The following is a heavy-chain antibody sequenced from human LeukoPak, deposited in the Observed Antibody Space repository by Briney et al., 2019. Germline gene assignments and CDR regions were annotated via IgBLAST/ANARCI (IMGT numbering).Heavy chain of an antibody. D-gene: IGHD3-10*01. Sequence: GESLKIPCKGSGYNFASYWIGWVRQVPGKGLEWMGIIYPGDSDTKYSPSFQGQVTISADKFISTAYLQWSSLEASDTAMYYCARQERGSMDVWGQGTTVTVSS. J-gene: IGHJ6*02. CDR2: IYPGDSDT. V-gene: IGHV5-51*01. CDR1: GYNFASYW. CDR3: ARQERGSMDV.